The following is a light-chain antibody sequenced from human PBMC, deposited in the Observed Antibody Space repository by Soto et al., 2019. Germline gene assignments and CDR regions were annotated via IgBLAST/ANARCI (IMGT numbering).Light chain of an antibody. CDR3: LQDFIYPRT. J-gene: IGKJ3*01. CDR1: QDISSA. CDR2: AVS. Sequence: AIQMTQSPSSLSSSVGDRVTITCRASQDISSAFGWYQQKPGKAPKLLLYAVSDLQSGVPSRFSGSGSGTDFTLTINSLQPEDFATYYCLQDFIYPRTFGPGTKVDL. V-gene: IGKV1-6*02.